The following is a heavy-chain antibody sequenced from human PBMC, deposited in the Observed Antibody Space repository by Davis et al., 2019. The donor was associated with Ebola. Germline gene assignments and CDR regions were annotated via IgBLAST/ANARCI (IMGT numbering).Heavy chain of an antibody. V-gene: IGHV1-18*01. CDR3: AHLGPQRYCSGGGCHGYLDY. D-gene: IGHD2-15*01. Sequence: AASVKVSCKASGYTFTSYGISWVRQAPGQGLEWMGWISAYNGNTNYAQKFQGRLTITADESTRTAYMELNGLRSEDTAVYYCAHLGPQRYCSGGGCHGYLDYWGQGTLVTVSS. CDR2: ISAYNGNT. J-gene: IGHJ4*02. CDR1: GYTFTSYG.